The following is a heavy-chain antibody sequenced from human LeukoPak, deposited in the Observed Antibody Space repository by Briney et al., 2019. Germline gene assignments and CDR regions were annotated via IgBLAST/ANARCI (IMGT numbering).Heavy chain of an antibody. D-gene: IGHD5-18*01. J-gene: IGHJ4*02. CDR2: LSGSGGST. CDR1: GFTFSSYG. Sequence: PGGSLRLSCAASGFTFSSYGMSWVRQAPGKGLEWVSSLSGSGGSTYYADSVKGRFNISRDNSKNTLYLQMNSLRAEDTAVYYCASSTWGDSYAYWGQGTLVTVSS. V-gene: IGHV3-23*01. CDR3: ASSTWGDSYAY.